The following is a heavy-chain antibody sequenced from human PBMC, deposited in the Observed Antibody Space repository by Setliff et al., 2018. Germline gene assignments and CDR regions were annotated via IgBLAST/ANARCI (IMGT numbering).Heavy chain of an antibody. CDR1: GGSFSGYY. D-gene: IGHD3-10*01. Sequence: PSETLSLTCAVYGGSFSGYYWSWIRQPPGKGLEWIGEINHSGSTKCNPSLKRRVTISVDTSKNQFSLKLSSVTAADTAVYYCARMSALGEVDYWGQGTLVTVSS. J-gene: IGHJ4*02. V-gene: IGHV4-34*01. CDR3: ARMSALGEVDY. CDR2: INHSGST.